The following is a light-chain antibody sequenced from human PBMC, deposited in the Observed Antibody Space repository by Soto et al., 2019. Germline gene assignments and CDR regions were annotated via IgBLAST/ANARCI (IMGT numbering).Light chain of an antibody. CDR1: QSVSSY. V-gene: IGKV3-11*01. Sequence: EIVLTQSPATPSLSPGERATLSCRASQSVSSYLAWYQQKPGQAPRLLIYDASNRATGIPARFSGSGSGTDFTLTISSLEPEDFAVYYCQQRSNWPPLTFGGGTKLEIK. CDR3: QQRSNWPPLT. J-gene: IGKJ4*01. CDR2: DAS.